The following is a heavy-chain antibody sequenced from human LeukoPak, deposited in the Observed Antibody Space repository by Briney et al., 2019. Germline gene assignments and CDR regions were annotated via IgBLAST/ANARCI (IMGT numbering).Heavy chain of an antibody. Sequence: GGSLRLSCAASGFTFSGYEMNWVRQAPGKGLEWVSYISRSANTIYYADSVKGRFSISRDNAKNSLYLQMNSLRVGDTAVYYCTREYEGSFDFWGQGTLVTVSS. D-gene: IGHD3-3*01. J-gene: IGHJ4*02. V-gene: IGHV3-48*03. CDR3: TREYEGSFDF. CDR2: ISRSANTI. CDR1: GFTFSGYE.